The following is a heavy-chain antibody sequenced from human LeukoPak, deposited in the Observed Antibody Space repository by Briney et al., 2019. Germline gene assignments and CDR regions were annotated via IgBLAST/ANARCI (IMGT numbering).Heavy chain of an antibody. CDR3: ARGTDDYKVATTSFEY. CDR1: GGSISSYY. CDR2: IYYSGST. D-gene: IGHD5-12*01. V-gene: IGHV4-59*01. Sequence: SETLSLTCTVSGGSISSYYWGWIRQPPGKGLEWIGYIYYSGSTNYNPSLKSRVTISVDTSKNQFSLKLSSVTAADTAMYYCARGTDDYKVATTSFEYWGQGTLVTVSS. J-gene: IGHJ4*02.